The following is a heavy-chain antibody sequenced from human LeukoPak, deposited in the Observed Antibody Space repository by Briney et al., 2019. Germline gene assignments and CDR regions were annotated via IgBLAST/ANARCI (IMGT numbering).Heavy chain of an antibody. CDR2: IKSKTDGGTT. CDR3: AKSPRGLTGYLYYFDY. D-gene: IGHD3-9*01. CDR1: GFTFSNAW. V-gene: IGHV3-15*05. J-gene: IGHJ4*02. Sequence: GGSLRLSCAASGFTFSNAWMSWVRQAPGKGLEWVGRIKSKTDGGTTDYAAPVKGRFTISRDDSKNTLYLQMNSLRTEDTALYYCAKSPRGLTGYLYYFDYWGQGTLVTVSS.